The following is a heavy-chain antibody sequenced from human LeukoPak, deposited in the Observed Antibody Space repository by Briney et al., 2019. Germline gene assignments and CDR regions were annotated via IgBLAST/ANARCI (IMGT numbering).Heavy chain of an antibody. D-gene: IGHD1-26*01. CDR3: ARDHNPRRSGSYDDY. CDR2: IKTKTDGETT. J-gene: IGHJ4*02. Sequence: PGGSLRLSCAASGFTFSDAWMSWVRQAPGKGLEWVGRIKTKTDGETTDYPAPVKGRFTISRDDSKNTLYLQMNSLRAEDTAVYYCARDHNPRRSGSYDDYWGQGTLVTVSS. V-gene: IGHV3-15*01. CDR1: GFTFSDAW.